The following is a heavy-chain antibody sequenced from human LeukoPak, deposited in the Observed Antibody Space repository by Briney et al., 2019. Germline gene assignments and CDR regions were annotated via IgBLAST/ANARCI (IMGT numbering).Heavy chain of an antibody. J-gene: IGHJ4*02. Sequence: ASVKVSCKASGYTFTSYYMHWVRQAPGQGLEWMGWMNPNSGNTGYAQKFQGRVTMTRNTSRSTAYMELSSLRSEDTAVYYCARGPITDPYSNFDYWGQGTLVTVSS. D-gene: IGHD4-11*01. CDR1: GYTFTSYY. V-gene: IGHV1-8*02. CDR2: MNPNSGNT. CDR3: ARGPITDPYSNFDY.